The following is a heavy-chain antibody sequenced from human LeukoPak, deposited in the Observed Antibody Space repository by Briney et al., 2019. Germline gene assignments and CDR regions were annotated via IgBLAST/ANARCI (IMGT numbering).Heavy chain of an antibody. V-gene: IGHV3-74*01. CDR1: GFTFSSYW. CDR3: ARAGYYRLDY. CDR2: INNDGSTI. J-gene: IGHJ4*02. D-gene: IGHD2-15*01. Sequence: GGSLRLSCAASGFTFSSYWVHWVRQAPGKGLEWVSRINNDGSTINYADSVKGRFTISRDNAENTLYLQMNSLRAEDTAIYFCARAGYYRLDYWGQGTLVTVSS.